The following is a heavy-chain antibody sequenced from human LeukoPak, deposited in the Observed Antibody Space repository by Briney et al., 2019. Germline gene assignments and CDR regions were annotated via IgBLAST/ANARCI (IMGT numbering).Heavy chain of an antibody. CDR3: LIFPGR. V-gene: IGHV3-15*05. CDR1: GFTFSSYA. CDR2: IKSRADGGTT. J-gene: IGHJ4*02. Sequence: SGGSLRLSCAASGFTFSSYAMSWVRQAPGQGLEWVGRIKSRADGGTTGYAAPVEGRFSISRDDSENTLYLQMNSLQIDDTALYYCLIFPGRWGQGTLLTVSS. D-gene: IGHD3-3*01.